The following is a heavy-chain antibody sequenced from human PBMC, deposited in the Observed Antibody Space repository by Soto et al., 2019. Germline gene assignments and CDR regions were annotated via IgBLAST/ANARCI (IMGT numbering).Heavy chain of an antibody. Sequence: SSETLSLTCAASGGSISSSNWWSWVRQPPGKGLEWIGEIYHSGSTNYNPSLKSRVTISVDKSKNQFSLKLSSVTAADTAVYYCARAAMGGSSWPFDYWGQGTLVTVSS. CDR2: IYHSGST. J-gene: IGHJ4*02. V-gene: IGHV4-4*02. D-gene: IGHD6-13*01. CDR3: ARAAMGGSSWPFDY. CDR1: GGSISSSNW.